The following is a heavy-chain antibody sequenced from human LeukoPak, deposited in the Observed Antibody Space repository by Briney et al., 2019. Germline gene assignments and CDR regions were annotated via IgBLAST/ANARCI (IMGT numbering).Heavy chain of an antibody. Sequence: GGSLRLSCAASGFTFGNSWVHWVRQAPGKGLEWVSVIYSGGSTYYADSVKGRFTISRDSSKNTLYLQMNSLRAEDTAVYYCARDRRDGYNYGIFDYWGQGTLVTVSS. CDR3: ARDRRDGYNYGIFDY. CDR2: IYSGGST. CDR1: GFTFGNSW. J-gene: IGHJ4*02. V-gene: IGHV3-66*02. D-gene: IGHD5-24*01.